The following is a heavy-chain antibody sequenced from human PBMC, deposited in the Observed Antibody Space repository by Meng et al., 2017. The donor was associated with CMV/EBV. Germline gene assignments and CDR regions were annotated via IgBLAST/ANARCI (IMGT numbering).Heavy chain of an antibody. Sequence: ESLKISCTVSGGSISSSSYYWGWIRQPPGKGLEWIGSIYYSGSTYYNPSLKSRVTISVDTSKNQFSLKLSSVTAADTAVYYCARDGGIAAAGTSYYYYYGMDVWGQGTTVTVSS. D-gene: IGHD6-13*01. CDR2: IYYSGST. J-gene: IGHJ6*02. CDR3: ARDGGIAAAGTSYYYYYGMDV. V-gene: IGHV4-39*07. CDR1: GGSISSSSYY.